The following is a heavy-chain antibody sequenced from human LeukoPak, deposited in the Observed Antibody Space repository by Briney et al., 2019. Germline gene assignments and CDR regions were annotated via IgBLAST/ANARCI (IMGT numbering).Heavy chain of an antibody. CDR2: ISSSSSTI. V-gene: IGHV3-48*01. CDR1: GFTFSSYS. J-gene: IGHJ3*02. Sequence: GGSLRLSCAASGFTFSSYSMNWVRQAPGKGLEWVSYISSSSSTIYYADSVKGRFTISRDNAKNSLYLQMNSLRAEDTAVYYCARDPSDSSGYYFDEVAFDIWGQGTMVTVSS. CDR3: ARDPSDSSGYYFDEVAFDI. D-gene: IGHD3-22*01.